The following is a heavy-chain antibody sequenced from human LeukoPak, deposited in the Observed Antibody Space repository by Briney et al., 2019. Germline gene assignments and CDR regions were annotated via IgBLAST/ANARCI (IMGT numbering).Heavy chain of an antibody. D-gene: IGHD6-19*01. V-gene: IGHV3-23*01. CDR3: ARGRAVAGRVY. Sequence: PGGSLRLSCAASGFTFSSYAMSWVRQAPGKGLEWVSTSSDGSTYYADSVKGRFTISRDNFKNTLYLQMNSLRAEDTAVYYCARGRAVAGRVYWGQGTLVTVSS. CDR2: SSDGST. CDR1: GFTFSSYA. J-gene: IGHJ4*02.